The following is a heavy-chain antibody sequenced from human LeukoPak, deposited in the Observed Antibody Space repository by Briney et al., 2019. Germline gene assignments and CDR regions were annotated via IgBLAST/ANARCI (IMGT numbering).Heavy chain of an antibody. CDR2: INSNNGDT. Sequence: ASVKVSCKASGYTFTGYYLHWVRQAPGQGLEWVGGINSNNGDTHYAQNFQGRVTMARDTSISTAYMELSRLGSDDTAVYYRARDGDGYNLDWGQGTLVTVSS. D-gene: IGHD5-24*01. J-gene: IGHJ4*02. CDR3: ARDGDGYNLD. CDR1: GYTFTGYY. V-gene: IGHV1-2*02.